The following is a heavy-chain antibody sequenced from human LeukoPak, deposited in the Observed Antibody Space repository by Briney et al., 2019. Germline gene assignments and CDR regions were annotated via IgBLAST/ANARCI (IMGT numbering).Heavy chain of an antibody. CDR2: INHSGST. CDR3: ARDRRGYSYGWPLSAFDI. J-gene: IGHJ3*02. Sequence: PGGSLRLSCAASGFTFSSYAMSWIRQPPGKGLEWIGEINHSGSTNYNPSLKSRVTISVDTSKNQFSLKLSSVTAADTAVYYCARDRRGYSYGWPLSAFDIWGQGTMVTVSS. D-gene: IGHD5-18*01. V-gene: IGHV4-34*01. CDR1: GFTFSSYA.